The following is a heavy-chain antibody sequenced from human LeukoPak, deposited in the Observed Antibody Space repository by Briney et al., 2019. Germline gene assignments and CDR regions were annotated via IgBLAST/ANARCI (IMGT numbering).Heavy chain of an antibody. CDR3: AKAFGGTYSSFDY. Sequence: PGGSLRLSCTASGFTFNNYAMSWVHQAPGLGLQWVSTVSGSGDTTYYADSVKGRFTISRDNSKNTLYLQMNSLRAEDTAVYYCAKAFGGTYSSFDYWGQGTLVTVSS. J-gene: IGHJ4*02. CDR2: VSGSGDTT. CDR1: GFTFNNYA. D-gene: IGHD2-15*01. V-gene: IGHV3-23*01.